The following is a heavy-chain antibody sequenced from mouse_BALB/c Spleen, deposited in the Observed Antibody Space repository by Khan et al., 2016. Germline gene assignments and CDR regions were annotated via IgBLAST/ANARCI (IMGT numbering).Heavy chain of an antibody. CDR2: IYPGSNNI. J-gene: IGHJ4*01. D-gene: IGHD3-1*01. CDR3: SRSGSLSYYTLDY. Sequence: QVQLQQSGPELVKPGASVNMSCKASGYTFTDYVIGWVKQRTGQGLEWIGEIYPGSNNIYYNEKFKDKATLTADKSSSTAYMQLSSLTSEDSAVYFWSRSGSLSYYTLDYWGQGASVTVSS. CDR1: GYTFTDYV. V-gene: IGHV1-81*01.